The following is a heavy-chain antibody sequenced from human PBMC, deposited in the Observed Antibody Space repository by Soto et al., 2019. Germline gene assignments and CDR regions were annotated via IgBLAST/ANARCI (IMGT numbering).Heavy chain of an antibody. D-gene: IGHD2-2*01. Sequence: RSLTCTVSGGSISSYYWSWIRQPAGKGLEWIGRIYTSGSTNYNPSLKSRVTMSVDTSKNQSSLKLSSVTAADTAVYYCARGYCSSTSCYFGWFDPWGQGTLVTVYS. V-gene: IGHV4-4*07. CDR1: GGSISSYY. J-gene: IGHJ5*02. CDR3: ARGYCSSTSCYFGWFDP. CDR2: IYTSGST.